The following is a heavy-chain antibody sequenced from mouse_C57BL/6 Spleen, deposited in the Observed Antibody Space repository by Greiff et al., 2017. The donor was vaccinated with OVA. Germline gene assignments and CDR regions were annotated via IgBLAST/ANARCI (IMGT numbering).Heavy chain of an antibody. CDR1: GYTFTSYW. Sequence: VQLQQPGAELVMPGASVKLSCKASGYTFTSYWMHWVKQRPGQGLEWIGEIGPSDSYTNYTQKFKGKSTLTVDKSSSTAYMQLSSLTSEDSAVYYCARCDGAMDYWGQGTSVTVSS. V-gene: IGHV1-69*01. J-gene: IGHJ4*01. CDR3: ARCDGAMDY. CDR2: IGPSDSYT.